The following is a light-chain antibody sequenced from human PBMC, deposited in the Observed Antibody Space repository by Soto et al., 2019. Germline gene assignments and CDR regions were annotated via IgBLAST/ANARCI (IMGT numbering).Light chain of an antibody. CDR2: GAS. V-gene: IGKV3-15*01. Sequence: RVMTQSPATLSVSPGERATLSCRASQSVSSNLAWYQQKPGQAPRLLIYGASIRATGVPARFSGSGSGTDFTLTISSLQSEDFAIYYCQQYNNWPSMYTFGQVTKLEIK. J-gene: IGKJ2*01. CDR3: QQYNNWPSMYT. CDR1: QSVSSN.